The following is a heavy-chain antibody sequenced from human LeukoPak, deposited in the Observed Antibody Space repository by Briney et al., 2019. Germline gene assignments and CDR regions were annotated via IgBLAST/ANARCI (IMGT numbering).Heavy chain of an antibody. CDR2: INHSGST. J-gene: IGHJ5*02. CDR3: ARDGPPRGGRAGNWFDP. Sequence: TTSETLSLTCAVYGGSFSGYYWSWIRQPPGKGLEWIGEINHSGSTNYNPPLKSRVTISVDTSKNQFSLKLSSVTAADTAVYYCARDGPPRGGRAGNWFDPWGQGTLVAVSS. D-gene: IGHD3-16*01. V-gene: IGHV4-34*01. CDR1: GGSFSGYY.